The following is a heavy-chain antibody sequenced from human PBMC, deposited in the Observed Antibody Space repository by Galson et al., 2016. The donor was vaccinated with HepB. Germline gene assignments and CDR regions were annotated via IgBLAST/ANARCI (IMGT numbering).Heavy chain of an antibody. V-gene: IGHV1-2*02. Sequence: SVKVSCEASGYIFTDKYLHWVRQAPGQGLEWMGWINPKTGGANSAQKFQGRVTMTRDTSISTAYMEVSRLTSDDTAVYFCARVKWLERAYDVWGQGTMVTVSS. D-gene: IGHD5-12*01. J-gene: IGHJ3*01. CDR1: GYIFTDKY. CDR2: INPKTGGA. CDR3: ARVKWLERAYDV.